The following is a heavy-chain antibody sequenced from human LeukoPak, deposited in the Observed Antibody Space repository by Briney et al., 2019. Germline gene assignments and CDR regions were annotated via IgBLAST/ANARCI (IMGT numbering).Heavy chain of an antibody. V-gene: IGHV3-21*01. J-gene: IGHJ3*02. CDR3: ARDCSWRDYAFDI. CDR2: ISSSSSYI. D-gene: IGHD3-10*02. CDR1: GFTFSSYS. Sequence: GGSLRLSCAASGFTFSSYSMNWVRQAPGKGLEWVSSISSSSSYIYYADSVKGRFTISRDNAKNSLYLQMNSLRAEDTAVYYCARDCSWRDYAFDIWGQGTMVTVSS.